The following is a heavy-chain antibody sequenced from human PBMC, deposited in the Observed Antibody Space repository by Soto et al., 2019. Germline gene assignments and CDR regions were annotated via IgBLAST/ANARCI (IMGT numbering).Heavy chain of an antibody. CDR1: GFTFSDYY. J-gene: IGHJ4*02. V-gene: IGHV3-11*01. CDR3: ASKGITIFGVYFDY. CDR2: ISSSGSTI. Sequence: GGSQRLSCAASGFTFSDYYVSWIRQAPGKGLEWVSYISSSGSTIYYADSVKGRFTISRDNAKNSLYLQMNSLRAEDTAVYYCASKGITIFGVYFDYWGQGTLVTVSS. D-gene: IGHD3-3*01.